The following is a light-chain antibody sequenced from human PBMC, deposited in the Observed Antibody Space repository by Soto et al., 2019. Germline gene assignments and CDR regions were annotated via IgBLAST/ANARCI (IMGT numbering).Light chain of an antibody. V-gene: IGKV1-39*01. J-gene: IGKJ1*01. CDR2: AAS. CDR1: QSITYY. Sequence: IQMTQSPSSLSASVGDRVTITCRASQSITYYLNWYQQIPGKAPKLLIYAASTLQSGVPSRFSGSGFGTDFTLAISSLQPEDFATYYCQQSYSTPGTFGQGTKVDIK. CDR3: QQSYSTPGT.